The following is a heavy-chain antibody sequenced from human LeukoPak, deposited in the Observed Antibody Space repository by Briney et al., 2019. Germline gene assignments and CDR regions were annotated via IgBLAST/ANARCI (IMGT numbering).Heavy chain of an antibody. V-gene: IGHV1-18*01. D-gene: IGHD2-15*01. J-gene: IGHJ4*02. Sequence: ASVKVSCKASGYTFTSYGISWVRQAPGQGLEWMGWISAYNGNTNYAQKLQGRVTMTTDTSTSTAYMELRSLRSDDTAVYYCARWMDIVVEVAGGAPTPLDYWGQGTLVTVSS. CDR3: ARWMDIVVEVAGGAPTPLDY. CDR1: GYTFTSYG. CDR2: ISAYNGNT.